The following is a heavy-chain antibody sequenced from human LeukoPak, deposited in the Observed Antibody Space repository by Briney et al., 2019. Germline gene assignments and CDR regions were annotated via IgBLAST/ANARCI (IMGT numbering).Heavy chain of an antibody. V-gene: IGHV3-23*01. Sequence: GGSLRLSCAASGFTFSSYAMSWVRQAPGKGLEWVSVISGSGGSTYYADSVKGRFTISRDNAKNSLYLQMNSLRAEDTALYYCAKDISADGSGSYPHSFDYWGQGTLVTVSS. D-gene: IGHD3-10*01. CDR2: ISGSGGST. CDR1: GFTFSSYA. CDR3: AKDISADGSGSYPHSFDY. J-gene: IGHJ4*02.